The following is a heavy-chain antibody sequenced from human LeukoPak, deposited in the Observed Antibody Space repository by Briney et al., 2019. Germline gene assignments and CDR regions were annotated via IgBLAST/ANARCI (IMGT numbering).Heavy chain of an antibody. V-gene: IGHV1-2*02. D-gene: IGHD3-22*01. J-gene: IGHJ4*02. Sequence: ASVKVSCKASGYTFTGYYMHWVRQAPGQGLEWMGWIYPNSGGTNYAQKFQGRVTMTRDTSISTAYMELSRLRSDDTAVYYCARDPYYYDSSGYDDWGQGTLVTVSS. CDR3: ARDPYYYDSSGYDD. CDR2: IYPNSGGT. CDR1: GYTFTGYY.